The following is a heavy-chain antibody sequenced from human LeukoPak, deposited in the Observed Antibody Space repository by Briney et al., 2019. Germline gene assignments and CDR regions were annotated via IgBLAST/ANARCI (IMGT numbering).Heavy chain of an antibody. CDR1: GGTFSSYA. CDR3: ARDIPHANALWSSYYYYGMDV. D-gene: IGHD3-10*01. J-gene: IGHJ6*02. V-gene: IGHV1-69*04. CDR2: IIPILGIA. Sequence: GSSVKVSCKASGGTFSSYAISWARQAPGQGLEWMGRIIPILGIANYAQKLQGRVTMTTDTSTSTAYMELRSLRSDDTAVYYCARDIPHANALWSSYYYYGMDVWGQGTTVTVSS.